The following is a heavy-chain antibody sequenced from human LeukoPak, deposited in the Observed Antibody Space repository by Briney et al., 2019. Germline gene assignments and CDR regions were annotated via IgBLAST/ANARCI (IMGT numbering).Heavy chain of an antibody. CDR3: ARELSTYDFRL. CDR2: ISSDSNTV. D-gene: IGHD3-3*01. V-gene: IGHV3-48*01. J-gene: IGHJ4*02. CDR1: GFIFNNYN. Sequence: GGSLRLSCAASGFIFNNYNMNWVRQAPGKGLEWVSYISSDSNTVYYADSVEGRFTISRDNAKNSLFLQMNSLTAEDTAVYYCARELSTYDFRLWGQGTLVTVSS.